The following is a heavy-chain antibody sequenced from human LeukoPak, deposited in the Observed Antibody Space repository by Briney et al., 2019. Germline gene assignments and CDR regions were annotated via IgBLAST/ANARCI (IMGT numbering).Heavy chain of an antibody. CDR2: VYYSGTI. V-gene: IGHV4-59*01. CDR1: GGSISSYY. D-gene: IGHD6-13*01. J-gene: IGHJ4*02. Sequence: SETLSLTCTVSGGSISSYYWSWIRQPPGKGLEWIGYVYYSGTIYYNPSLKSRVTISVDTAKNQFSLKLRSVTAADTAVYYCARGKIAAAALFDYWGQGILVTVSS. CDR3: ARGKIAAAALFDY.